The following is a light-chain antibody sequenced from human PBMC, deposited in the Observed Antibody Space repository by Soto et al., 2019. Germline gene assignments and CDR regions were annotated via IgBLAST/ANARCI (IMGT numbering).Light chain of an antibody. CDR3: QQYDSSPRT. CDR1: QSLSSNF. Sequence: IVLTQSPGNLSFSPGERATLSCTASQSLSSNFLAWYQQKPGQAPRLLIYDTSSRATGIPDRFSGSGSGTDFTLTISRLEPEDFAVYHCQQYDSSPRTFGQGTKVDIK. J-gene: IGKJ1*01. V-gene: IGKV3-20*01. CDR2: DTS.